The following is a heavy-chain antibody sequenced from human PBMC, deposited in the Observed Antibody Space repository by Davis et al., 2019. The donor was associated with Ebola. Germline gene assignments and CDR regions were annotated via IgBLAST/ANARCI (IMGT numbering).Heavy chain of an antibody. CDR2: INHSGST. Sequence: MPSETLSLTCAVYGGSFSGYYWSCIRQPPGKGLEWIWEINHSGSTNYNPSLKSRVTISVDTSKNQFSLKLSSVTAAETAVYYCARLKVVYDGYFEYWGQGTLVTVSS. J-gene: IGHJ4*02. CDR1: GGSFSGYY. V-gene: IGHV4-34*01. CDR3: ARLKVVYDGYFEY. D-gene: IGHD5/OR15-5a*01.